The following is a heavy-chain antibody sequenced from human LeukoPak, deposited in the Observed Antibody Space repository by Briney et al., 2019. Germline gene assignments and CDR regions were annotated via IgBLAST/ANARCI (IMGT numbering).Heavy chain of an antibody. CDR2: SYSSGSA. J-gene: IGHJ4*01. Sequence: SETLSLTCTVSGASINNNFWTWIRQPPGKGLEWIGYSYSSGSANYNPSLKSRVIISGDTSKNQISLNLTSVTAADTAVYFCARHRDYYDTWGHGTLVTVSS. D-gene: IGHD3-22*01. CDR3: ARHRDYYDT. V-gene: IGHV4-59*08. CDR1: GASINNNF.